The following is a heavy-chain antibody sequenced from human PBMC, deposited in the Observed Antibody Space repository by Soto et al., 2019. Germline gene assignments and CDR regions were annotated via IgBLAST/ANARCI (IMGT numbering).Heavy chain of an antibody. J-gene: IGHJ5*02. CDR1: GFTFSSYA. CDR3: AKDPYHYDGSGYLGNTWFDP. Sequence: GGSLRLSCAASGFTFSSYAMAWVRQAPGKGLEWVSVISGSGGTTFYADSVKGRFTISRDNSKNTLYLQMNSLRAEDTAVYYCAKDPYHYDGSGYLGNTWFDPWGQGTLVTVSS. CDR2: ISGSGGTT. V-gene: IGHV3-23*01. D-gene: IGHD3-22*01.